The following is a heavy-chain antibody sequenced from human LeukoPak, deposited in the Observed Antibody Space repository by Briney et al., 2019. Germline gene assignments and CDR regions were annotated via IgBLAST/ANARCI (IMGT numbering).Heavy chain of an antibody. V-gene: IGHV3-23*01. CDR3: ARTATVTLYYFDY. CDR1: GFTFSSYA. J-gene: IGHJ4*02. Sequence: GGSLRLSCAASGFTFSSYAMSWVRQAPGKGLEWVSAISGSGVSTYYADSVKGRFTISRDNSKNTLYLQMNSLRAEDTAVYYCARTATVTLYYFDYWGQGTLVTVSS. CDR2: ISGSGVST. D-gene: IGHD4-17*01.